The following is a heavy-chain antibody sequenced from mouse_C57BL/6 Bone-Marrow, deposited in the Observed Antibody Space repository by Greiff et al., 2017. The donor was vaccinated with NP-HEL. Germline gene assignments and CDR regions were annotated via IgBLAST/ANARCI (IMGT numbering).Heavy chain of an antibody. CDR2: IRSKSNNYAT. V-gene: IGHV10-1*01. D-gene: IGHD1-1*01. J-gene: IGHJ3*01. Sequence: GGGLVQPKGSLKLSCAASGFSFNTYAMNWVRQAPGQGLEWVARIRSKSNNYATYYADSVKDRFTISRDDSDSMLYLQMNNLKTEDTAMYYCVLITTVVATPYWGQGTLVTVSA. CDR1: GFSFNTYA. CDR3: VLITTVVATPY.